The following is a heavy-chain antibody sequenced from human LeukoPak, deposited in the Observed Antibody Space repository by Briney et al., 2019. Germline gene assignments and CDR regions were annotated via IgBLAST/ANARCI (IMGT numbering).Heavy chain of an antibody. D-gene: IGHD4-23*01. V-gene: IGHV3-7*01. CDR3: ARVDYGGLDY. Sequence: GGSLRLSCAASGFTFSSYWMTWVRQAPGKGLEWVANIKQDGSEKYYVDSVKGRLTISRDNTKNSLYLQMNSLRDEEMAVYYCARVDYGGLDYWGQGTLVTVSS. CDR2: IKQDGSEK. CDR1: GFTFSSYW. J-gene: IGHJ4*02.